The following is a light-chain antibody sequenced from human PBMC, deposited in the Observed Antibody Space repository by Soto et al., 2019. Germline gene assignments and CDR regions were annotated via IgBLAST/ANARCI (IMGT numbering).Light chain of an antibody. J-gene: IGLJ2*01. V-gene: IGLV8-61*01. CDR3: VLFMGSGISA. Sequence: QTVVTQEPSFSVSPGGTVTLTCGLSSGSVSTSYYPSWYQQTPGQPPRTLIYSTTTRSSGVPDRFSGSILGNRAALTITGAQADDESDYYCVLFMGSGISAFGGGTQLTVL. CDR1: SGSVSTSYY. CDR2: STT.